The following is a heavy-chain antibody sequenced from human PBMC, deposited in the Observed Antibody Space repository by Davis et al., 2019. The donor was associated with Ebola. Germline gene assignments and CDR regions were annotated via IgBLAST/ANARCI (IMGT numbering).Heavy chain of an antibody. J-gene: IGHJ6*04. CDR2: IYYNGST. D-gene: IGHD3-10*01. CDR3: ARVAMVRGVIISYYYGMDV. V-gene: IGHV4-59*01. Sequence: SETLSLTCTVSGGSISSYYWSWIRQPPGKGLEWIGYIYYNGSTNYNPSLKSRVTISVDTSKNQFSLKLSSVTAADTAVYYCARVAMVRGVIISYYYGMDVWGKGTTVTVSS. CDR1: GGSISSYY.